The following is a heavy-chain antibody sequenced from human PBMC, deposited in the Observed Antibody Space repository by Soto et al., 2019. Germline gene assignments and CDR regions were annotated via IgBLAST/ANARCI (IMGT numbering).Heavy chain of an antibody. Sequence: GGSLRLSCAASGFTFSSYSMNWVRQAPGKGLEWVSSISSSSSYIYYADSVKGRFTISRDNAKNSLYLQMNSLRAEDTAVYYCARDDSSWGGYYYYMDVRGKGTTVTVSS. V-gene: IGHV3-21*01. CDR2: ISSSSSYI. CDR1: GFTFSSYS. D-gene: IGHD6-13*01. J-gene: IGHJ6*03. CDR3: ARDDSSWGGYYYYMDV.